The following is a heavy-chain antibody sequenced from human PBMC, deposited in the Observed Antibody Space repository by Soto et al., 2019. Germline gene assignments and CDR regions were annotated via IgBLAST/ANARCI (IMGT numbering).Heavy chain of an antibody. Sequence: PSETLSLTCTVSGGSISSYYWSWIRQPPGKGLEWIGYIYYSGSTNYNPSLKSRVTISVDTSKNQFSLKLSSVTAADTAVYYCASRYGGTLDYWGRGTRVTVSS. V-gene: IGHV4-59*08. J-gene: IGHJ4*02. CDR2: IYYSGST. CDR3: ASRYGGTLDY. D-gene: IGHD4-17*01. CDR1: GGSISSYY.